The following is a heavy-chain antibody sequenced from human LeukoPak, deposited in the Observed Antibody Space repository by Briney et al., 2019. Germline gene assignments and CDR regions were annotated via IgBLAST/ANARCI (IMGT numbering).Heavy chain of an antibody. D-gene: IGHD1-7*01. J-gene: IGHJ4*02. CDR1: GFTFSSYG. CDR2: IRYDGSNK. V-gene: IGHV3-30*02. Sequence: GGSLRLSCAESGFTFSSYGMHWVRQAPGKGLEWVAFIRYDGSNKYYADSVKGRFTISRDNSKNTVYLQMNSLRAEDTAVYYCWPDKWNYANCDYWGQGTLVTVSS. CDR3: WPDKWNYANCDY.